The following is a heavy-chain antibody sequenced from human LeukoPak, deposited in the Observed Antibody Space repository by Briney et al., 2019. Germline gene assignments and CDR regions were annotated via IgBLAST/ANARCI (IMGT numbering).Heavy chain of an antibody. Sequence: SQTLSLTCTVSGGSISSGGYYWSWIRQHPGKGLEWIGYIYYSGSTYYNPSLKSRVTISVDTSKNQFSLKLSFVTAADTAVYYCARGFWSGYSTAFDIWGQGTMVTVSS. CDR3: ARGFWSGYSTAFDI. CDR2: IYYSGST. V-gene: IGHV4-31*03. J-gene: IGHJ3*02. D-gene: IGHD3-3*01. CDR1: GGSISSGGYY.